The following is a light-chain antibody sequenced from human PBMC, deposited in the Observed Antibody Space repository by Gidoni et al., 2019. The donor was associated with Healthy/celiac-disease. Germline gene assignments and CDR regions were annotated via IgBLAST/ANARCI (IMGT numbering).Light chain of an antibody. CDR1: KLGDKY. Sequence: SYALTQPPSVSVPPGPTASITCSGDKLGDKYACWYQPKPGQSPVLVRDQDSKRPSGIPERFSCSNSGHTATLTLSGTQAMDEADYYCQAWDSSIWVFGGGTKLTVL. J-gene: IGLJ3*02. CDR2: QDS. V-gene: IGLV3-1*01. CDR3: QAWDSSIWV.